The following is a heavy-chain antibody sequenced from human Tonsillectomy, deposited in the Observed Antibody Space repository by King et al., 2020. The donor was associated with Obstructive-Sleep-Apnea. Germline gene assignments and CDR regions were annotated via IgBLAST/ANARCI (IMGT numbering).Heavy chain of an antibody. J-gene: IGHJ3*02. Sequence: VQLVESGGGVVQPGRSLRLSCAASGFTFSSYGMHWVRQAPGKGLEWVAVIGYDGSNKYYADSVKGRFTISRDNSKNTLYLQMNSLRAEDTAVYYCAKPWGIAVAGGAFAIWGQGTMVTVSS. CDR3: AKPWGIAVAGGAFAI. CDR1: GFTFSSYG. D-gene: IGHD6-19*01. V-gene: IGHV3-33*06. CDR2: IGYDGSNK.